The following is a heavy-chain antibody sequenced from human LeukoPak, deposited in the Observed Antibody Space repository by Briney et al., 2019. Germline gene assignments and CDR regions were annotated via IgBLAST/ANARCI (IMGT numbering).Heavy chain of an antibody. CDR1: GFTFNTFN. CDR2: ITSGGDYI. V-gene: IGHV3-21*01. Sequence: GGPLRLSCAASGFTFNTFNMNWVRQAPGKGLEWVSSITSGGDYIYYADSVKRRFTTSRDNAKNSLSLQLNSLRVEDTAVYYCARGHYDVLAASYKWTPDYWGQGTLVTVSS. CDR3: ARGHYDVLAASYKWTPDY. J-gene: IGHJ4*02. D-gene: IGHD3-9*01.